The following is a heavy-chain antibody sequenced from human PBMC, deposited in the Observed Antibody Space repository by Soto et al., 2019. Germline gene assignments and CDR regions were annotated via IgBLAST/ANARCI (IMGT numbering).Heavy chain of an antibody. CDR1: GFTFNNYA. CDR3: AKGRGGSGSLTPRVAF. D-gene: IGHD3-10*01. J-gene: IGHJ4*02. CDR2: ISGGGDTT. V-gene: IGHV3-23*01. Sequence: EVQLLESGGGLVQPGGSLRLSCAASGFTFNNYAMSWVRQAPGKGLEWVSAISGGGDTTSYADPVKGRFTVSRDGSKNSLYLQMSSLRAEDTALYYCAKGRGGSGSLTPRVAFWGQGTLVTVSS.